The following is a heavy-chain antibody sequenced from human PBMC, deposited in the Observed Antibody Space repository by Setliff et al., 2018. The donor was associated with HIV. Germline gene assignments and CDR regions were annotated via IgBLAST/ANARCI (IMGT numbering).Heavy chain of an antibody. CDR3: ARIPNPGHSFGWFDS. Sequence: SETLSLTCTVSGGSISSSNYYWGWIRQPPGKGLEYIGSMHYSGSTYYNPSLKSRVTISVDTSKNQFSLKLTSLTAADTAVYYCARIPNPGHSFGWFDSWGQGTLVTVSS. CDR2: MHYSGST. D-gene: IGHD5-18*01. J-gene: IGHJ5*01. V-gene: IGHV4-39*07. CDR1: GGSISSSNYY.